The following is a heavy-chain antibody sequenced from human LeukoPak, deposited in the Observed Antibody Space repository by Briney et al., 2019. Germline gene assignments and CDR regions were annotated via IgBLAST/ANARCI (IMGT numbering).Heavy chain of an antibody. Sequence: SETLSLTCTVSGGSISSYYWSWIRQPPGKGLEWIGYIYYSGSTNYNPSLKSRVTISVDTSKNQFSLELSSVTAADTAVYYCARSEGWLQYFYFDYWGQGTLVTVSS. CDR3: ARSEGWLQYFYFDY. CDR2: IYYSGST. CDR1: GGSISSYY. D-gene: IGHD5-24*01. J-gene: IGHJ4*02. V-gene: IGHV4-59*08.